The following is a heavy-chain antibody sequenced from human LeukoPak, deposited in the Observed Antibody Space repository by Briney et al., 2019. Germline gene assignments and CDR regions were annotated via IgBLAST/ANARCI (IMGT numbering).Heavy chain of an antibody. D-gene: IGHD5-18*01. CDR2: INSDGSST. Sequence: GGSLRLSCAASGFTFSSYWMHSVRHAPGKGLVWVSRINSDGSSTSYAHSVKGRFTISRDNAKNTLYLQMDSLRAEDTAVYYCATALDTAMAYDGFNIWGQGTMVTVSS. V-gene: IGHV3-74*01. CDR1: GFTFSSYW. CDR3: ATALDTAMAYDGFNI. J-gene: IGHJ3*02.